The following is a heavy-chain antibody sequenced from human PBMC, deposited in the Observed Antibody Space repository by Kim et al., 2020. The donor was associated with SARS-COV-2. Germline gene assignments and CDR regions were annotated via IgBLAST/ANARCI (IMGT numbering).Heavy chain of an antibody. CDR3: AKALIGDYYYYYGMDV. V-gene: IGHV3-33*06. CDR1: GFTFSSYG. Sequence: GGSLRLSCAASGFTFSSYGMHWVRQAPGKGLEGVAVIWYDGSNKYHADSVKGRFTISRDNSKNTLYLQRNSLRAEDTAVYYCAKALIGDYYYYYGMDVWGQGTTVTVSS. D-gene: IGHD3-9*01. CDR2: IWYDGSNK. J-gene: IGHJ6*02.